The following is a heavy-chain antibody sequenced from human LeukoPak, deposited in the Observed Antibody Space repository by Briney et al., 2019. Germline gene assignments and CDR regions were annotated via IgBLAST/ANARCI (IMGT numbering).Heavy chain of an antibody. J-gene: IGHJ5*02. D-gene: IGHD1-26*01. Sequence: GGSLRLSCAASGFTFSSYSMNWVRQSPGKGLEWVAHISGSSSVLDYADSVKGRFTISRDNAKNSLYLQMSSLRVEDTAVYYCARDGSSWRTAYNWFDPWGQGTLATVSS. V-gene: IGHV3-48*01. CDR3: ARDGSSWRTAYNWFDP. CDR2: ISGSSSVL. CDR1: GFTFSSYS.